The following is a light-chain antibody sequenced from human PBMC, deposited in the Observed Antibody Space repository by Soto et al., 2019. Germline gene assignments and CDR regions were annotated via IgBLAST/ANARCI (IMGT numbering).Light chain of an antibody. Sequence: QSALAQPASVSGSPGQSITISCAGTSGDVGGHDYVSWYQQHPGRAPKLIMSEVTNRPSGVSDRFSGSKSGNTASLTISGLQAEDEADYYCSSYRSSSAPYVFGSRTKV. J-gene: IGLJ1*01. CDR3: SSYRSSSAPYV. CDR2: EVT. V-gene: IGLV2-14*01. CDR1: SGDVGGHDY.